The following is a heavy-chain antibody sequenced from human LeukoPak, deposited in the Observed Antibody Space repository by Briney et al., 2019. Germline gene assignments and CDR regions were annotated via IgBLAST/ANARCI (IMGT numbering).Heavy chain of an antibody. CDR1: GYTFTGYY. D-gene: IGHD3-10*01. J-gene: IGHJ4*02. Sequence: SVSVSCKASGYTFTGYYMHWVRQAPGHGLEWMGWINPNSGGTNYAQKFQGRVTMTRDTSISTAYMELSRLRSDDTAVYYCARDPPGRGVIYGDYWGQGTLVSVSS. CDR2: INPNSGGT. CDR3: ARDPPGRGVIYGDY. V-gene: IGHV1-2*02.